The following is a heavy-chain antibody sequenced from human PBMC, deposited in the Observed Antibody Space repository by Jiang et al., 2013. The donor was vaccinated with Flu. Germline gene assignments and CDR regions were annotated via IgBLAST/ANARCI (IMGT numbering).Heavy chain of an antibody. J-gene: IGHJ4*02. CDR3: ARASWGYSYGPFEY. Sequence: GAEVKKPGSSVKVSCKVSGGSFSSFPVNWVRQAPGQGLEWMGGSNPIFGTTDYAQKFLGRVTIIADRSTNTVYMDLRSLRSDDTAVYYCARASWGYSYGPFEYWGQGTLVTVSS. V-gene: IGHV1-69*06. CDR1: GGSFSSFP. D-gene: IGHD5-18*01. CDR2: SNPIFGTT.